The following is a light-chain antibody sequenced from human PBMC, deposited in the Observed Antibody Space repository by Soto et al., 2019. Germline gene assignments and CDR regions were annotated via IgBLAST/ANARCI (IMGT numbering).Light chain of an antibody. CDR1: ALPKKF. CDR3: QSSDSSGTYEA. V-gene: IGLV3-25*02. Sequence: SYELTQPPSVSVSPGQTARISCSGDALPKKFAYWYQQRPGQAPVMLIYRDNQRPSGIPERFSGSSSGTTVTLTINGVQAEDEADYYCQSSDSSGTYEAFGGGTQLTV. J-gene: IGLJ3*02. CDR2: RDN.